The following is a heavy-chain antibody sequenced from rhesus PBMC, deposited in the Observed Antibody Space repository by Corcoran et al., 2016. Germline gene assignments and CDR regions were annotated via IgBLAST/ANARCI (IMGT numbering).Heavy chain of an antibody. D-gene: IGHD2-21*01. CDR2: IYCSTTNT. V-gene: IGHV4S10*01. CDR1: GGSISESYR. J-gene: IGHJ4*01. Sequence: QVQLQESGPGVVKPSETLSLTCAVSGGSISESYRWSWIRQPPGKGREWIGYIYCSTTNTNYNPSRKSRVTISKDTSKNQFSLKLSSVTAADTAVYYCARGDGCTGSACHCDYWGQVVLVTVSS. CDR3: ARGDGCTGSACHCDY.